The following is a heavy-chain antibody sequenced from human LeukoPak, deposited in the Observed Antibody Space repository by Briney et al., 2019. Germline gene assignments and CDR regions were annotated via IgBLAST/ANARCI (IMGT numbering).Heavy chain of an antibody. CDR1: GYTFTGYY. CDR3: VREMRAMSASGGAFDI. J-gene: IGHJ3*02. D-gene: IGHD2-2*01. CDR2: INPNSGGT. Sequence: GASVKVSCKASGYTFTGYYMHWVRQAPGQGLEWMGWINPNSGGTNYAQKFQGRVTMTRDTSISTAYMELSRLRSDDTAVYYCVREMRAMSASGGAFDIWGQGTMVTVSS. V-gene: IGHV1-2*02.